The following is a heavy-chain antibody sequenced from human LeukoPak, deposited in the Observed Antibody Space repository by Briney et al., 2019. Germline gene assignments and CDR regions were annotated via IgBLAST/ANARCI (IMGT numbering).Heavy chain of an antibody. V-gene: IGHV3-30*02. CDR1: GFTFSSYG. CDR2: IRYDGSNK. J-gene: IGHJ4*02. D-gene: IGHD3-10*02. Sequence: GGSLRLSCAASGFTFSSYGTHWVRQAPGKGLEWVAFIRYDGSNKYYADSVKGRFTVSRDNSKNTLYLQMNSLRAEDTAVYYCAKDHLSGGGIYWGQGTLVTVSS. CDR3: AKDHLSGGGIY.